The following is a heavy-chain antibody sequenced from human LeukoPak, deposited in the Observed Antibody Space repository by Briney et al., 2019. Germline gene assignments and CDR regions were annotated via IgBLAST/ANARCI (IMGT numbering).Heavy chain of an antibody. CDR2: MNPNSGNT. V-gene: IGHV1-8*01. D-gene: IGHD3-22*01. CDR1: GYTFTSYD. J-gene: IGHJ3*02. Sequence: ASVKVSCKASGYTFTSYDINWVRQATGQGLEWMGWMNPNSGNTGYAQKFQGRVTMTRNTSISTAYMELSSLRSEDTAVYYCARGADYYDSSGYPNDAFDIWGQGTMVTVSS. CDR3: ARGADYYDSSGYPNDAFDI.